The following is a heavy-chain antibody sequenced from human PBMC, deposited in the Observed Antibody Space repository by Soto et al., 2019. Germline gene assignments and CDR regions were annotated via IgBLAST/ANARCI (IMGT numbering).Heavy chain of an antibody. V-gene: IGHV3-11*05. CDR1: GFTFSDYY. J-gene: IGHJ5*02. Sequence: QVQLVESGGGLVKPGGSLRLSCAASGFTFSDYYMSWIRQAPGKGLEWVSYISSSSSYTNYADSVKGRFTISRDNAKNSLYLQMTSLRAEDTAVYYCARGGETTMVRGVITSWFDPWGQGTLVTVSS. CDR3: ARGGETTMVRGVITSWFDP. D-gene: IGHD3-10*01. CDR2: ISSSSSYT.